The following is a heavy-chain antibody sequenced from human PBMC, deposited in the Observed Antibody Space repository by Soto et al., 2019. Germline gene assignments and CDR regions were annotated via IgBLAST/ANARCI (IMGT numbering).Heavy chain of an antibody. CDR3: AGIPFGMVYAGWFDP. CDR2: ISSSSSYI. CDR1: GFTFSSYS. V-gene: IGHV3-21*01. Sequence: EVQLVESGGGLVKPGGSLRLSCAASGFTFSSYSMNWVRQAPGKGLEWVSSISSSSSYIYYADSVKGRFTISRDNAKNSLYLQMNSLRAEDTAVYYCAGIPFGMVYAGWFDPWGQGTLVTVSS. D-gene: IGHD2-8*01. J-gene: IGHJ5*02.